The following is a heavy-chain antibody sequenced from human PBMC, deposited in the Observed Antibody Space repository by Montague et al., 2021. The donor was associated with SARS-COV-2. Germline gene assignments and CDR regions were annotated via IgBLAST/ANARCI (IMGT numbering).Heavy chain of an antibody. CDR3: ARVHPLWFGELLLDYYYYYGIDV. CDR1: GGSISSSNW. CDR2: IYHSGST. V-gene: IGHV4-4*02. J-gene: IGHJ6*02. D-gene: IGHD3-10*01. Sequence: SETLSLTCAVSGGSISSSNWWSWVRPPPGKGLEWIGEIYHSGSTNYNPSLKSRVTISVDKSKNQFSLKLSSVTAADTAVYYCARVHPLWFGELLLDYYYYYGIDVWGQGTTVTVSS.